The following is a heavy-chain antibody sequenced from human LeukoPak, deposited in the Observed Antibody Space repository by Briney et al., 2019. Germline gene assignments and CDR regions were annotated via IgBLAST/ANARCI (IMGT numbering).Heavy chain of an antibody. CDR1: GFTFSSYA. D-gene: IGHD5-24*01. J-gene: IGHJ3*02. CDR2: ISGRGGST. CDR3: ARVGSSGWLQFWAFDI. Sequence: GGSLRLSCAASGFTFSSYAMSWVRQAPGKGLEWVSAISGRGGSTYYAESVKGRFTISRDNSKNTLYLQMNSLRAEDTAVYYCARVGSSGWLQFWAFDIWGQGTMVTVSS. V-gene: IGHV3-23*01.